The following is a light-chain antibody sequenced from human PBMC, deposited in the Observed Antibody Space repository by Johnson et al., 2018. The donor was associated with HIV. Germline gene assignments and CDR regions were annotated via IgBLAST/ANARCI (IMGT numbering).Light chain of an antibody. CDR1: SSNIGNNY. J-gene: IGLJ1*01. Sequence: QAVLTQPPSVSAAPGQKVTISCSGSSSNIGNNYVSWYQQLPGTAPKLLIYDNKKRPSGIADRFSASKSGTSATLDITGLQTGDEADYYCGTWDSSLSAGGVFGTGTKVTVL. V-gene: IGLV1-51*01. CDR3: GTWDSSLSAGGV. CDR2: DNK.